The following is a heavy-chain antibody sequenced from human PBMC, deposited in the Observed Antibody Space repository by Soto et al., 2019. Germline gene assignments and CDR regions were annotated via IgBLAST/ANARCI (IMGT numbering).Heavy chain of an antibody. J-gene: IGHJ4*02. D-gene: IGHD6-19*01. CDR3: SPGSYSSGWYFGY. CDR2: ISYDGGNK. Sequence: LRLSCAASGFTFRSYGMHWVRQAPGKGLEWVAVISYDGGNKYYADSVKGRFTISRDNSKNTLYLQMNSLRAEDTAVYYCSPGSYSSGWYFGYWGQGTLVTVSS. CDR1: GFTFRSYG. V-gene: IGHV3-30*03.